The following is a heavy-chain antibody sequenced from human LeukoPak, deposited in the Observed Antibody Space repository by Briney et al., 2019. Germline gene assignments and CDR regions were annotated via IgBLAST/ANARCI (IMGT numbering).Heavy chain of an antibody. CDR3: VGGGQWLAFDY. V-gene: IGHV4-59*03. J-gene: IGHJ4*02. CDR2: IHYSGTT. CDR1: GASFNAYY. D-gene: IGHD6-19*01. Sequence: SETLSLTCTVSGASFNAYYWSWLRQPPGKGLEWIGYIHYSGTTEYNPSLKSRVTISIDTSKNQFSLKLTSVTAADTAVYYCVGGGQWLAFDYWGQGTLVTDSS.